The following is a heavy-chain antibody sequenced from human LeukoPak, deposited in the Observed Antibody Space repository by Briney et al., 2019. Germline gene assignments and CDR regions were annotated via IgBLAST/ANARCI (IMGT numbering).Heavy chain of an antibody. V-gene: IGHV4-59*08. CDR1: GGSISSYY. Sequence: SETLSLTCTVSGGSISSYYWSWIRQPPGKGLEWIGYIYYSGSTNYNPSLKSRLTISVDTSNNQFSLNLSSVTAADTAVYYCARVALGWLRLGGDNWFDPWGQGTLVTVSS. CDR2: IYYSGST. D-gene: IGHD5-12*01. J-gene: IGHJ5*02. CDR3: ARVALGWLRLGGDNWFDP.